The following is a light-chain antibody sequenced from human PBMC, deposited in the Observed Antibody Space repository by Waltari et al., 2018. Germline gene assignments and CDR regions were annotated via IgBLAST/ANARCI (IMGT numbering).Light chain of an antibody. CDR2: DVA. CDR3: ASYTSTNTVI. Sequence: QSALTQPASVSASPGQSITISCTGTSSDIGGYHYVSWYQQHPGKVPKLMIYDVARWPSGVSNRFSGSKSGHTASLTISGLQAEDEADYYCASYTSTNTVIFGGGTKVTVL. J-gene: IGLJ2*01. V-gene: IGLV2-14*03. CDR1: SSDIGGYHY.